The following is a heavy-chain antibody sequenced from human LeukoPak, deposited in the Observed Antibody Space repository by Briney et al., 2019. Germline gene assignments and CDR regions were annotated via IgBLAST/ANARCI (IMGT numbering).Heavy chain of an antibody. Sequence: GGSLRLSCAASGFTFSSYGMHWVRQAPGKGLEWVANIKQDGSEKYYVDSVKGRFTISRDNAKNSLYLQMNSLRAEDTAVYYCARGGYYGSGSYMGIEYFQHWGQGTLVTVSS. D-gene: IGHD3-10*01. V-gene: IGHV3-7*01. J-gene: IGHJ1*01. CDR1: GFTFSSYG. CDR3: ARGGYYGSGSYMGIEYFQH. CDR2: IKQDGSEK.